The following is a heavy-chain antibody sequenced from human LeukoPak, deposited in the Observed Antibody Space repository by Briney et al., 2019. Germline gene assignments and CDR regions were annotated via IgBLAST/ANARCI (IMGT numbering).Heavy chain of an antibody. D-gene: IGHD6-6*01. V-gene: IGHV2-70*11. J-gene: IGHJ3*02. CDR1: GFSLSTSGMC. Sequence: ESGPTLVNPTQTLTLTCTFSGFSLSTSGMCGSWIRQPPGKALEWLARIDWDDDKYYSTSLKTRLTISKDTSKNQVVLTMTNMDPVDTATYYCARIIFSSSSPTHDAFDIWGQGTMVTVSS. CDR3: ARIIFSSSSPTHDAFDI. CDR2: IDWDDDK.